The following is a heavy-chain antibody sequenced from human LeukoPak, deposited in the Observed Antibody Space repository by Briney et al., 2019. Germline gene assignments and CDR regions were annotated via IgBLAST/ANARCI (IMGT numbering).Heavy chain of an antibody. CDR1: GYSFTRYW. Sequence: GESLKISCKGSGYSFTRYWIGWVRQMPGKGLEWMGIIYPGNSDTRYSPSLQGQVTISADKSINTAYLQWSSLKASDTAMYFCARRDYYDSSGYDYWGQGTLVTVSS. J-gene: IGHJ4*02. CDR2: IYPGNSDT. D-gene: IGHD3-22*01. CDR3: ARRDYYDSSGYDY. V-gene: IGHV5-51*01.